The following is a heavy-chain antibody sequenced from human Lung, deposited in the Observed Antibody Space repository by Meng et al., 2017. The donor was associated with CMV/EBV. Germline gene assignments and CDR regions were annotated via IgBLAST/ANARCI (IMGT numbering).Heavy chain of an antibody. V-gene: IGHV1-2*02. D-gene: IGHD3-3*01. J-gene: IGHJ3*02. Sequence: SXXVSXKASGYTFTDYRMHWVRQAPGQGLEWMGWISPNNGATNYAQKFQGRVTMTRDTSINTAYMELNRLTYDDTAVYYCASKMYYDFWSAYRGTEGVDPFNIWGQGTXVTVSS. CDR3: ASKMYYDFWSAYRGTEGVDPFNI. CDR2: ISPNNGAT. CDR1: GYTFTDYR.